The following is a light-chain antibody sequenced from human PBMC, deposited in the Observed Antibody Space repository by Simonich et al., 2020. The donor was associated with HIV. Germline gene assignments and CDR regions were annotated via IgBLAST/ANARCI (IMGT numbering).Light chain of an antibody. CDR1: SSDVGGYNY. J-gene: IGLJ3*02. CDR2: YVS. CDR3: NSYTSTSTWV. Sequence: QSALTQPASVSGSPGQSITISCTGTSSDVGGYNYVSWYQQHPGKAPKLMIYYVSKRPSGVSNRFSGSRSGNTASRTISGLLAEDEADYYCNSYTSTSTWVFGGGTKLTVL. V-gene: IGLV2-14*01.